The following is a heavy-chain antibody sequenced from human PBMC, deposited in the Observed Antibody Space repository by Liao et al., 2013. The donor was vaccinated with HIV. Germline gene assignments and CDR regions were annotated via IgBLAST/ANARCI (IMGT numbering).Heavy chain of an antibody. J-gene: IGHJ4*02. CDR2: IYYSGST. D-gene: IGHD3-22*01. Sequence: QLELQESGPGLVKPSETLSLTCNVSGGSISSSSYYWGWIRQPPGKGLEWIGSIYYSGSTYYNPSLKSRVTISVDTSKNQFSLKLSSVTAADTAVYYCAREGSGYSDYWGQGTLVTVSS. CDR1: GGSISSSSYY. V-gene: IGHV4-39*07. CDR3: AREGSGYSDY.